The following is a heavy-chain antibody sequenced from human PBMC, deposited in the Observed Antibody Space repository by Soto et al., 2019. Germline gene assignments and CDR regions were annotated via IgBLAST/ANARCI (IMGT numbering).Heavy chain of an antibody. J-gene: IGHJ4*02. CDR2: ISYDGSNK. V-gene: IGHV3-30*03. CDR3: ARGEYSSYKLGNDY. D-gene: IGHD6-6*01. CDR1: GFTFSSYG. Sequence: PGGSLRLSCAASGFTFSSYGMHWVRQAPGKGLEWVAVISYDGSNKYYADSVKGRFTISRDNSKNTLYLQMNSLRAEDTAVYYCARGEYSSYKLGNDYWGQGTLVTVSS.